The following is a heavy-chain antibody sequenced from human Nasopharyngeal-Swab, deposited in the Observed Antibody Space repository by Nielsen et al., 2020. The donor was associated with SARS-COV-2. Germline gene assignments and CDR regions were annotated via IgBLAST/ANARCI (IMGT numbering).Heavy chain of an antibody. CDR3: TGTRGGWSWDALDI. Sequence: GESLKISCAASGITFSSYSMNWVRQAPGKGPEWVSYISSSRTTIHYADSVKGRFTLSRDNAKNSLYLQMNSLRDEDTAVYYCTGTRGGWSWDALDIWGQGTMVTVSS. J-gene: IGHJ3*02. CDR2: ISSSRTTI. V-gene: IGHV3-48*02. D-gene: IGHD3-10*01. CDR1: GITFSSYS.